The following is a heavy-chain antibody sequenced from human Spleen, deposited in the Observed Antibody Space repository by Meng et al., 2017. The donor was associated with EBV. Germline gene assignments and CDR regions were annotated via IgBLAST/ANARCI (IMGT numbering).Heavy chain of an antibody. CDR1: GCSISTDNL. J-gene: IGHJ4*02. CDR3: ARVWSADDMPHFDY. D-gene: IGHD3-3*01. V-gene: IGHV4-4*02. CDR2: SYHSGST. Sequence: QVQLAEAAPGLCRPAATPSLSCVGAGCSISTDNLRKWVRQPPGKGLEWIGESYHSGSTNSNPSLKRRVTISVDKSKNQFSLNLSSVTAADTAVYYCARVWSADDMPHFDYWGQGTLVTVSS.